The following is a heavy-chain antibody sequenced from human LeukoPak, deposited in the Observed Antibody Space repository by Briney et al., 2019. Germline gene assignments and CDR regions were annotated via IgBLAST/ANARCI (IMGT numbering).Heavy chain of an antibody. Sequence: GRSLRLSCAASGFTFSGSGMHWVRQAPGKGLEWVAIIWSSGNNIHYADSVRGRFTISRDNSKNTLYLQMNSLRAEDTAVYYCARERIVGDWDAFDIWGQGTMVTVSS. CDR2: IWSSGNNI. CDR3: ARERIVGDWDAFDI. D-gene: IGHD1-26*01. V-gene: IGHV3-33*01. CDR1: GFTFSGSG. J-gene: IGHJ3*02.